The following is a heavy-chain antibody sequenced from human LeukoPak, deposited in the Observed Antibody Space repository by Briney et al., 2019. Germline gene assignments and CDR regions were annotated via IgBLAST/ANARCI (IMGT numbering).Heavy chain of an antibody. CDR1: GGSISSYY. J-gene: IGHJ3*02. CDR2: IYTSGST. Sequence: SETLSLTCTVSGGSISSYYWSWIRQPAGKGLEWIGRIYTSGSTNYNPSLKSRVTMSVDTSKNQFSLKLSSVTAADTAVYYCARDQSSGPEGNAFDIWDQGTMVTVSS. D-gene: IGHD3-22*01. CDR3: ARDQSSGPEGNAFDI. V-gene: IGHV4-4*07.